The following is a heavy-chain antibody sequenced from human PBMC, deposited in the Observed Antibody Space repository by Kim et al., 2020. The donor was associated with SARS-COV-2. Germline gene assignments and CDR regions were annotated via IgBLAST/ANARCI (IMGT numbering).Heavy chain of an antibody. CDR3: ARLLDVWSEYGMDV. Sequence: PSFQGQVTISADKSISTAYLQWSSLKASDTAMYYCARLLDVWSEYGMDVWGQGTTVTVSS. D-gene: IGHD3-3*01. J-gene: IGHJ6*02. V-gene: IGHV5-51*01.